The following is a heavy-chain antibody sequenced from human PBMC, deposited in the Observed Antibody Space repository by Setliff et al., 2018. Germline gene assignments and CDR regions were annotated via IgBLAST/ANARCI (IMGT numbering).Heavy chain of an antibody. J-gene: IGHJ4*02. CDR3: ARLGQWRVLGFFDY. V-gene: IGHV4-38-2*02. CDR2: IFWSXTT. D-gene: IGHD6-19*01. CDR1: GFYISGGYY. Sequence: SETLSLTCTVSGFYISGGYYWGCVRQPPGRGLEWIGTIFWSXTTYYNPSXXSRGTISVDTSRDQFSLRLSSVTAADTAVYYCARLGQWRVLGFFDYWGQGALVTVSS.